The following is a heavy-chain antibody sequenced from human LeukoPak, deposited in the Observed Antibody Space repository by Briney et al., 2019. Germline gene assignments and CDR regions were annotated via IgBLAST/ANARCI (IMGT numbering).Heavy chain of an antibody. CDR1: GDSISSSSYY. V-gene: IGHV4-39*01. CDR2: IYHSGST. Sequence: TSETLSLTCTVSGDSISSSSYYWGWIRQPPGKGLEWVGSIYHSGSTFYNPSLKSRVTISVDTSKNQFSLKLSSVTAADTAVYYCARLGGYCSGSSCYWLDYWGQGTLVTVSA. D-gene: IGHD2-15*01. CDR3: ARLGGYCSGSSCYWLDY. J-gene: IGHJ4*02.